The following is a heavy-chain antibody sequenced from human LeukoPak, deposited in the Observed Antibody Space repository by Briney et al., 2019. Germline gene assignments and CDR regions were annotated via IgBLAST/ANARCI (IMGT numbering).Heavy chain of an antibody. Sequence: GGALRLSCAASGFTFISYAMHWVRQAPGTGLEWLAGIWYDGSNTYYADSVKGRFTISRDNSKNTLHLQMNSLRAEDTAVYYCARESRYCSGGTCSFDYWGQGTLVTVSS. CDR2: IWYDGSNT. CDR3: ARESRYCSGGTCSFDY. V-gene: IGHV3-33*01. J-gene: IGHJ4*02. CDR1: GFTFISYA. D-gene: IGHD2-15*01.